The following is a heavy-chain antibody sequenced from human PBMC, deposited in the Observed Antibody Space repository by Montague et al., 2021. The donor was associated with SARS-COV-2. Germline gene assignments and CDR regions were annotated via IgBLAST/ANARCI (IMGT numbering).Heavy chain of an antibody. D-gene: IGHD1-1*01. CDR3: ARGAPGY. CDR2: INHGGST. V-gene: IGHV4-34*01. CDR1: GGSFSDYH. Sequence: SETLSLTCAVYGGSFSDYHWTWIRHSTGEGLDWIGQINHGGSTKYNPSLKSRVTISKDTSKKQFSLKLTSVTAADTAVYYCARGAPGYWGQGTLVTVSS. J-gene: IGHJ4*02.